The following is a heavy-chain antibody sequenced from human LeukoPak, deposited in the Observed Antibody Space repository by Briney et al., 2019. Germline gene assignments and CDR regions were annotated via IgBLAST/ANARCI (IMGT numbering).Heavy chain of an antibody. V-gene: IGHV1-69*01. J-gene: IGHJ4*02. CDR3: AYGSGSYYNVDY. Sequence: GASVQASYKASGGTFSSYAIRWGRPAAGQGGGWMGGIIPIFGTANYSQKFQGRVTITADESTKTAYLGRSRRREEDTAVYYCAYGSGSYYNVDYWGQGTLVTVSS. CDR2: IIPIFGTA. D-gene: IGHD3-10*01. CDR1: GGTFSSYA.